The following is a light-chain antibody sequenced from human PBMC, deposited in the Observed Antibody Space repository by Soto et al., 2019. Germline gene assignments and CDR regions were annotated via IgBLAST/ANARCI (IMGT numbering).Light chain of an antibody. J-gene: IGKJ1*01. Sequence: DIQMTQSPSILSASVGDRVTITCRASQSISSWLAWYQQKPGKAPNLLIYKASHLENGVPSRFSGSGSGTEFTLTISSLQPGDFATYYFQHYNTYPWTFGQGTKV. CDR1: QSISSW. CDR2: KAS. CDR3: QHYNTYPWT. V-gene: IGKV1-5*03.